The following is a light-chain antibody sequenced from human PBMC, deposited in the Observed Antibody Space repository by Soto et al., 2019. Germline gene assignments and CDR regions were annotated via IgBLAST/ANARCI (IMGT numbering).Light chain of an antibody. J-gene: IGKJ4*01. V-gene: IGKV1-5*03. CDR1: QSIRRW. Sequence: DIQMTQSPSTLSASVGDRVTITCRASQSIRRWLAWYQQKPGRAPKLLIYQASNLETGVPSRFSGSRSETEFSLTISSMQPADFATYYCQEYNSYSSVTFGGGTKVEIK. CDR2: QAS. CDR3: QEYNSYSSVT.